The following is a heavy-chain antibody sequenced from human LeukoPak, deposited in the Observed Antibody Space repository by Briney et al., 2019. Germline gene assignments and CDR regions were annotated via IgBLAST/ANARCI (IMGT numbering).Heavy chain of an antibody. D-gene: IGHD1-7*01. J-gene: IGHJ6*02. CDR1: GGTFSSYA. Sequence: GASVKVSCKASGGTFSSYAISWVRQAPGQGLEWMGGIIPIFGTANYAQKFQGRVTITADESTSTAYMELSSLRSEDTAVYYCARYPTKLELNYYYYGMDVWGLGTTVTVSS. V-gene: IGHV1-69*13. CDR2: IIPIFGTA. CDR3: ARYPTKLELNYYYYGMDV.